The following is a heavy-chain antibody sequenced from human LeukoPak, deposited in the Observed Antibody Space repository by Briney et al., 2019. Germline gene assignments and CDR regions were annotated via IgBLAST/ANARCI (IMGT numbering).Heavy chain of an antibody. V-gene: IGHV4-34*01. Sequence: SETLSLICAVCGGFYRGYYWSWIRQPPGKGLEWIGEINHSGSTNYNPSLKSRVTISVGTSKNQFSLKLSSVTAADTAVYYCARGQGSIAVAGFDYWGQGNLVTVSA. J-gene: IGHJ4*02. CDR1: GGFYRGYY. CDR2: INHSGST. CDR3: ARGQGSIAVAGFDY. D-gene: IGHD6-19*01.